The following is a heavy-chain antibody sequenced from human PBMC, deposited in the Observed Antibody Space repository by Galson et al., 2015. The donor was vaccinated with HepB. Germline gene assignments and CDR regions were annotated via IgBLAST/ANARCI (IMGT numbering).Heavy chain of an antibody. Sequence: PALVKPTQTLMLTCTFSGFSLNSTGVGVGWTRQPPGMAPEWLAIIYWDDDTRYSPSLKSRLTITKDTPKNQVVLTMTNMDPVDTGTYFCAHGGTALRPFAYWGQGTQVTVSS. V-gene: IGHV2-5*02. D-gene: IGHD1-14*01. CDR3: AHGGTALRPFAY. CDR2: IYWDDDT. J-gene: IGHJ4*02. CDR1: GFSLNSTGVG.